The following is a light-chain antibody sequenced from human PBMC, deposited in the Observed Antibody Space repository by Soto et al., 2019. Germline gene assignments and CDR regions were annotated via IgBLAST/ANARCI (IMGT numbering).Light chain of an antibody. CDR3: QQYYSTPRT. V-gene: IGKV4-1*01. CDR1: QSVLYSSNNKNY. Sequence: DIVMTQSPESLAVSLGERATINCKSGQSVLYSSNNKNYFAWYQQKPGQPPKLLIYWASTRESRVPDRFSGSGSGTDFTLTISSLQAEDVAVYYCQQYYSTPRTFGQGTKVDIK. CDR2: WAS. J-gene: IGKJ1*01.